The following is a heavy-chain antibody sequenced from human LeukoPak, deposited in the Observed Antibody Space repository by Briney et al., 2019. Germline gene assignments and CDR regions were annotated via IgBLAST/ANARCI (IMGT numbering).Heavy chain of an antibody. D-gene: IGHD1-26*01. CDR1: GGSISSGGYY. V-gene: IGHV4-31*03. CDR3: ARGLGVGSYELDY. Sequence: PSETLSLTCTVSGGSISSGGYYWSWISHHPGNGLEWIGYIYYSGSTYYNPSLKSRVTISVDTSKNQFSLKLSSVTAADTAVYYCARGLGVGSYELDYWGQGTLVTVSS. J-gene: IGHJ4*02. CDR2: IYYSGST.